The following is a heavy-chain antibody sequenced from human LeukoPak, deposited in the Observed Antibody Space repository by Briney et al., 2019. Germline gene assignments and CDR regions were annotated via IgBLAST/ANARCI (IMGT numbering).Heavy chain of an antibody. CDR2: ISAYNGNT. Sequence: ASVKVSCKASGYTFTSYGITWARQAPGQGLECMGWISAYNGNTNYAQKLQGRVTMTTDTSTSTPYMELRSLRSNDTAVYYCARALYCSGGSCYSGSIDSWGQGTLVTVSS. D-gene: IGHD2-15*01. CDR1: GYTFTSYG. CDR3: ARALYCSGGSCYSGSIDS. V-gene: IGHV1-18*01. J-gene: IGHJ4*02.